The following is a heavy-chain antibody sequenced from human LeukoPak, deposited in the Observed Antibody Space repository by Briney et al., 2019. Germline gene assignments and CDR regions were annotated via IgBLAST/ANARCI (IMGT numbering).Heavy chain of an antibody. CDR1: GFTFSTYW. CDR3: AKSRVRYSLDYFDY. J-gene: IGHJ4*02. Sequence: GGSLRLSCAASGFTFSTYWMHWVRQAPGKGLVWVSRISSDGSITSYADSVKGRFTISRDNSENTLYLQMNSLRAADTAVYYCAKSRVRYSLDYFDYWGQGTLVTVSS. V-gene: IGHV3-74*01. CDR2: ISSDGSIT. D-gene: IGHD5-18*01.